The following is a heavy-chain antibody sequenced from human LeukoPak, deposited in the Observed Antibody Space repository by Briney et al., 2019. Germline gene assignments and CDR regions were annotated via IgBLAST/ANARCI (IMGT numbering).Heavy chain of an antibody. Sequence: ASVKVSCKASGYTFTGYYMHWVRQAPGQGLEWMGWINPNSGGTNYAQKFQGRVTMTRDTSISTAYMGLSRLRSDDTAVYYCARVDYYDSSGYYPGFDPWGQGTLVTVSS. J-gene: IGHJ5*02. D-gene: IGHD3-22*01. CDR1: GYTFTGYY. V-gene: IGHV1-2*02. CDR3: ARVDYYDSSGYYPGFDP. CDR2: INPNSGGT.